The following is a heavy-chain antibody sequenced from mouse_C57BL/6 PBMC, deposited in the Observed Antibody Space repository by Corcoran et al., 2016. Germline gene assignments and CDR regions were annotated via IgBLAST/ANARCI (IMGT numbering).Heavy chain of an antibody. CDR1: GYTFTYYN. CDR3: ARVSQAMDY. V-gene: IGHV1-18*01. J-gene: IGHJ4*01. Sequence: EVQLQQSGPELVKPGASVTIPCKASGYTFTYYNMAWVKQSHGKSLEWIGDINPNNGGTIYNQKFKGKATLTVDKSSSTAYMELRSLTSVDTAVYYCARVSQAMDYWGQGTSVTVSS. CDR2: INPNNGGT.